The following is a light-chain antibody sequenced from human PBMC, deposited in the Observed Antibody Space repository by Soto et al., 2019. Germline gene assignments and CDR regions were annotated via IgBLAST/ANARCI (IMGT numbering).Light chain of an antibody. CDR2: QVS. V-gene: IGLV2-14*01. CDR1: SSDVGGYYY. Sequence: QSALTQPASVSGSPGQSITISCTGTSSDVGGYYYVSWYQHHPGKAPKLMIYQVSNRPSGVSNRFSGSKSGNTASLTVSGLQAEDEADYYCSSYAGGIKWVFGGGTKVTVL. J-gene: IGLJ3*02. CDR3: SSYAGGIKWV.